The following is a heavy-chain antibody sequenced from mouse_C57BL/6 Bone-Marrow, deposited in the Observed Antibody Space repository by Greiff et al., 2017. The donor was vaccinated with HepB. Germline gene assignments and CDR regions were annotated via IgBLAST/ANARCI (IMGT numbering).Heavy chain of an antibody. Sequence: VQLQQSGAELVRPGASVKLSCTASGFNIKDDYMHWVKQRPEQGLEWIGWIDPENGDTEYASKFQGKATRTADTSSNTAYLQLSSLTSEDTAVYYCVSYYYGSSYAMDYWGQGTSVTVSS. J-gene: IGHJ4*01. CDR3: VSYYYGSSYAMDY. CDR2: IDPENGDT. V-gene: IGHV14-4*01. D-gene: IGHD1-1*01. CDR1: GFNIKDDY.